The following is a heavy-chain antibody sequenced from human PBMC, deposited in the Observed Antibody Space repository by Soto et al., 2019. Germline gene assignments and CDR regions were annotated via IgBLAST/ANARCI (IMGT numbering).Heavy chain of an antibody. J-gene: IGHJ4*02. CDR1: GFSLRTTGVG. CDR2: IYWNDDK. Sequence: QITLKESGPTLVEPTQTLTLTCTYSGFSLRTTGVGVGWIRQPPGKALEWLGIIYWNDDKRYSPSLKNRFPLTSDLPKSQVVLTMTNMDPVDTATYYCAHTWGLPFDYWGQGTMVIVSS. D-gene: IGHD3-16*01. CDR3: AHTWGLPFDY. V-gene: IGHV2-5*01.